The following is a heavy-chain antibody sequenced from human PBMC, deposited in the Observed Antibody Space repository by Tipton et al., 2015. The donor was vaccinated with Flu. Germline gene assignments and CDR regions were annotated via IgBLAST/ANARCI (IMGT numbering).Heavy chain of an antibody. Sequence: GASISSYYWSWIRQPPGKGLEWIGYIYYSGITNYNPSLKSRVTISVDTSKNQFSLRLSSVTAANTAVYYCAKVKFGWVESWAQGTLVTVSS. V-gene: IGHV4-59*12. J-gene: IGHJ5*01. CDR1: GASISSYY. CDR3: AKVKFGWVES. CDR2: IYYSGIT. D-gene: IGHD3-16*01.